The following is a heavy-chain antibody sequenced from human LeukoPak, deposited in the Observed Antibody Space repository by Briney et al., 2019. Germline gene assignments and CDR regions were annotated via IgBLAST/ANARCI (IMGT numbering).Heavy chain of an antibody. D-gene: IGHD3-22*01. V-gene: IGHV4-59*12. Sequence: SETLSLTCTVSGGSISSYYWSWIRQPPGKGLEWIGNIFYSGSTYYSPSLKSRVTISLDTSRNQFSLKLNSVTAADTAVYYCARVVQSTDSSGFYLPEYFQHWGQGTLVTVSS. CDR1: GGSISSYY. J-gene: IGHJ1*01. CDR3: ARVVQSTDSSGFYLPEYFQH. CDR2: IFYSGST.